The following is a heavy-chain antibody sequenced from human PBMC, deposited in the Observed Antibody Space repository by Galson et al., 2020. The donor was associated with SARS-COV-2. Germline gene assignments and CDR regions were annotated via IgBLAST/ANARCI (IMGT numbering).Heavy chain of an antibody. Sequence: ASVKVSCKASGYTFSSLGISWVRQAPGQGLEWMGWIRADNGDTNYAQRLQGRATMTTDTSTSTLYMELRSLRSDDTAVYYCARGPDRYFGGGRYYAFGYWGQGALVTVSS. V-gene: IGHV1-18*01. J-gene: IGHJ4*02. CDR3: ARGPDRYFGGGRYYAFGY. CDR1: GYTFSSLG. CDR2: IRADNGDT. D-gene: IGHD3-10*01.